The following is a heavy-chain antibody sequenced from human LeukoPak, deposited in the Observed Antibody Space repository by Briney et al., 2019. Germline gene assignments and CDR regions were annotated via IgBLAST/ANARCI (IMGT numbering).Heavy chain of an antibody. CDR2: ISHTGLT. Sequence: PSETLSLTCAVYGGSFSGYYWTLTRQTPGKGLEWIGEISHTGLTSSNPSLKSRVTIFVDSSKKQFSLRMTSVTAADTGVYYCARVPDITARPCDTWGPGTLVTVSS. CDR1: GGSFSGYY. CDR3: ARVPDITARPCDT. J-gene: IGHJ5*02. D-gene: IGHD1-1*01. V-gene: IGHV4-34*01.